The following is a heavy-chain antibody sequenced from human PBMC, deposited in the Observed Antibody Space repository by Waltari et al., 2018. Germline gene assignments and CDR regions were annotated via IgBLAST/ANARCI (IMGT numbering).Heavy chain of an antibody. D-gene: IGHD2-15*01. CDR3: ARGRRRWDIVVVVAATHWFDP. J-gene: IGHJ5*02. Sequence: QVQLQQWGAGLLKPSETLSLTCAVYGGSFSGYYWSWIRQPPGKGLEWIGEINHSGSTNYTPSLKSRVTISVDTSKNQFSLKLSSGTAADTAVYYCARGRRRWDIVVVVAATHWFDPWGQGTLVTVSS. CDR2: INHSGST. V-gene: IGHV4-34*01. CDR1: GGSFSGYY.